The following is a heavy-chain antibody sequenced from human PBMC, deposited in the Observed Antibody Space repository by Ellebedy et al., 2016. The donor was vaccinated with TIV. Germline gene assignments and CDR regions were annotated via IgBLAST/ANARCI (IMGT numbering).Heavy chain of an antibody. CDR1: GFTFGHNW. V-gene: IGHV3-74*01. CDR2: ITADGDRA. CDR3: ARDSILTMVRGVFADY. J-gene: IGHJ4*02. Sequence: GESLKISCAASGFTFGHNWMHWVRQAPGKGLMWVSRITADGDRANYADSVKGRFTISRDNAKNTLYLQMNSLRAEDTAVYYCARDSILTMVRGVFADYWGQGTLVTVSS. D-gene: IGHD3-10*01.